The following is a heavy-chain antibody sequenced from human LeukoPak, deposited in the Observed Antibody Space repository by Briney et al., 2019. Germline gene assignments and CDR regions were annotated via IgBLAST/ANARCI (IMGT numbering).Heavy chain of an antibody. Sequence: SGGSLRLSCAASGFTFSSYAMSWVRQAPGKGLEWVSAISGSGGNTYYADSVKGRFTISRDNSKNTLYLQMNSLRAEDTAVYYCAKDMGPGEQWLAPFDYWGQGTLVTVSS. D-gene: IGHD6-19*01. CDR1: GFTFSSYA. J-gene: IGHJ4*02. CDR2: ISGSGGNT. CDR3: AKDMGPGEQWLAPFDY. V-gene: IGHV3-23*01.